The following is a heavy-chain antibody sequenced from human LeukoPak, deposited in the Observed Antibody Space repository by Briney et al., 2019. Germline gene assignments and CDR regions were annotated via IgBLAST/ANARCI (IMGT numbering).Heavy chain of an antibody. V-gene: IGHV5-51*01. Sequence: GESLKISCKGSGYSFTSYWIGWVRQMPGKGLEWMGIIYPGDSDTRYSPSFQGQVTISADKSISTAYLQWSSLKASDTAMYYCARHPAVAGTYYYYMDVWGKGTTVTVSS. CDR2: IYPGDSDT. CDR3: ARHPAVAGTYYYYMDV. CDR1: GYSFTSYW. J-gene: IGHJ6*03. D-gene: IGHD6-19*01.